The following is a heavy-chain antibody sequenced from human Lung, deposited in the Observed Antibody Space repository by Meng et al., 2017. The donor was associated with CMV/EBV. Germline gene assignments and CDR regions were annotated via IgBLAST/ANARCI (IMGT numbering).Heavy chain of an antibody. CDR3: TRDISLSSRGFDY. D-gene: IGHD6-6*01. Sequence: SCAASGFTFSHYNMIWVRQAPGRGVEWVSFIDTSGTYKKYGESMEGRFTISRDNAKSSLYLQMNSLRVEDTALYYCTRDISLSSRGFDYWGQGNXVTVSS. CDR1: GFTFSHYN. V-gene: IGHV3-21*01. CDR2: IDTSGTYK. J-gene: IGHJ4*02.